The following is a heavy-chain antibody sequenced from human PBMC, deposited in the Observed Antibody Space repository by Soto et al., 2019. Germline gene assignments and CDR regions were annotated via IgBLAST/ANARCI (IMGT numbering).Heavy chain of an antibody. CDR3: ARDPYGDYELGWFDP. D-gene: IGHD4-17*01. CDR2: ISSNGGIT. Sequence: GGSLRLSCAASGFTFSSYAMHWVRQAPGKGLEYVSDISSNGGITYHADSVKGRFSISRDNGASSLSLQMNSLSAEDTAVYYCARDPYGDYELGWFDPWGQGTLVTVSS. J-gene: IGHJ5*02. CDR1: GFTFSSYA. V-gene: IGHV3-64*04.